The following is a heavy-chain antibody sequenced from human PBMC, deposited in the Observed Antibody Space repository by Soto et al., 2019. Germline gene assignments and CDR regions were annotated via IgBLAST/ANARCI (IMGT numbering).Heavy chain of an antibody. J-gene: IGHJ5*02. V-gene: IGHV3-48*02. CDR3: ARVTGYSSSSTAPKRNWFDP. CDR1: GFTFSSYS. CDR2: ISSSSSTI. Sequence: EVQLVESGGGLVQPGGSLRLSCAASGFTFSSYSMNWVRQAPGKGLEWVSYISSSSSTIYYADSVKGRFTISRDNAKNSLYLQMNSLRDEDTAVYYCARVTGYSSSSTAPKRNWFDPWGQGTLVTVSS. D-gene: IGHD6-6*01.